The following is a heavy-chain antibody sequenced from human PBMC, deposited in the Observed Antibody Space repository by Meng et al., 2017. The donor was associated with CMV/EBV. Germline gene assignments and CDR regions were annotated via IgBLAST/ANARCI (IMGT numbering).Heavy chain of an antibody. J-gene: IGHJ6*02. D-gene: IGHD3-3*01. Sequence: GGPLRLSCSSSTFTLSNHDMNWVRQAPGKGLEWLSHINRGDSVIAYADSVRGRFTISRDIAKNSLYLQMNSLRVEDTALYYCTKDQGISGYSMDVWGQGTTVTVSS. CDR3: TKDQGISGYSMDV. CDR2: INRGDSVI. V-gene: IGHV3-48*03. CDR1: TFTLSNHD.